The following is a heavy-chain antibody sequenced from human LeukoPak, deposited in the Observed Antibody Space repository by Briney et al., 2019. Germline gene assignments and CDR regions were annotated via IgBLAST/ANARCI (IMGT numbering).Heavy chain of an antibody. CDR1: GFTFSSYG. CDR3: ASLRRDSSGWYYFDY. V-gene: IGHV3-30*03. J-gene: IGHJ4*02. Sequence: GGSLRLSCAASGFTFSSYGMHWVRQAPGKGLEWVAVISYDGSNKYYADSVKGRFTISRDNSKNTLYLQMNSLRAEDTAMYYCASLRRDSSGWYYFDYWGQGTLVTVSS. CDR2: ISYDGSNK. D-gene: IGHD6-19*01.